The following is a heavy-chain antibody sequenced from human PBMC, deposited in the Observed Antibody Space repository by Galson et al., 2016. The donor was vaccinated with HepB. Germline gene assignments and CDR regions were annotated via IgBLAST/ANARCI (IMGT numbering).Heavy chain of an antibody. V-gene: IGHV4-39*01. CDR2: ISSSGNT. J-gene: IGHJ4*02. CDR1: GGSISSRNYY. CDR3: ARPAGGLGRYFDY. Sequence: SETLSLTCTVSGGSISSRNYYWGWVRQPPGKGLEWIGTISSSGNTYYNPSLKRRVAISVDTSKSQFSLNLKSVTAADTAVYHCARPAGGLGRYFDYWGQGTLVTVSS. D-gene: IGHD6-19*01.